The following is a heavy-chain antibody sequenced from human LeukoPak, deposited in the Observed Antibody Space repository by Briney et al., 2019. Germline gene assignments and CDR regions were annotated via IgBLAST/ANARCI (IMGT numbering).Heavy chain of an antibody. Sequence: SETLSLACTVSGGSISSFYWSWIRQPPVKGLEWIGYIYYSGSTNYNPSLNSRVTISIDTSKNQFSLKLSSVTAADTAVYYCANVVDGSYEYWGQGTLVTVSS. CDR3: ANVVDGSYEY. D-gene: IGHD3-10*01. J-gene: IGHJ4*02. CDR2: IYYSGST. V-gene: IGHV4-59*01. CDR1: GGSISSFY.